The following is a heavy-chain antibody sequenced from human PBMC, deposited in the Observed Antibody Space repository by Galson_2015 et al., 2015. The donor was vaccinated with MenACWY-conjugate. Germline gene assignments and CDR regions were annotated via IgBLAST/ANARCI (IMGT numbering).Heavy chain of an antibody. J-gene: IGHJ4*02. CDR1: GFTFSSYS. CDR3: GRNDGADENIGH. D-gene: IGHD2/OR15-2a*01. Sequence: SLRLSCAASGFTFSSYSMSWVRQVPGKGLEWVSAISGVGVDTYYADSVKGRFTISRDNSKNTVFLQMNSLRAEDTAIYYCGRNDGADENIGHRGQGTLVTVSS. V-gene: IGHV3-23*01. CDR2: ISGVGVDT.